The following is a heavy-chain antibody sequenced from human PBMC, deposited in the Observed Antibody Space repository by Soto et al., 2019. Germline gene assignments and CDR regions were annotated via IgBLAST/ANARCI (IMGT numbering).Heavy chain of an antibody. CDR3: ARQGIDSSEDYYYYYGMDV. D-gene: IGHD3-22*01. CDR1: GFTFSSYA. CDR2: ISGSGGST. J-gene: IGHJ6*02. Sequence: RGSLRLSCAASGFTFSSYAMSWVRQAPGKGLEWVSAISGSGGSTYYADSVKGRFTISRDNSKNTLYLQWSSLKASDTAMYYCARQGIDSSEDYYYYYGMDVWGQGTTVTVSS. V-gene: IGHV3-23*01.